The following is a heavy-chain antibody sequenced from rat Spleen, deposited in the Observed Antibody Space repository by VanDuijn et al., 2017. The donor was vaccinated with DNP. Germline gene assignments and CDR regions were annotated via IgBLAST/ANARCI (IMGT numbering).Heavy chain of an antibody. J-gene: IGHJ2*01. CDR3: AIRDGTYAFFDY. CDR1: GFSLTSNG. V-gene: IGHV2-72*01. D-gene: IGHD2-1*01. Sequence: QVQLEESGPGLMQPSEILSLTSTVSGFSLTSNGVGWDRQPLGKGLVWMGTIWAGKSTTYNSAVQSRQSISRDTSKSQVFLKMNSLQPEDTGTYYCAIRDGTYAFFDYWGQGVMVTVSS. CDR2: IWAGKST.